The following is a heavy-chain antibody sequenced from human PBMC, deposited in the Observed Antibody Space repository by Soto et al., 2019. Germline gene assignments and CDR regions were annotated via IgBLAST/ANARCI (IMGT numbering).Heavy chain of an antibody. CDR2: VKQDGSEE. V-gene: IGHV3-7*01. D-gene: IGHD5-18*01. J-gene: IGHJ4*02. Sequence: PGGSLRLSCAASGYSISTYWMSWVRQAPGKGLEWVANVKQDGSEEYYVDSVKGRFIISRDNAKNSLYLQMNSLRAEDTAVYYCAALDTAMVKTAGYWGQGTLVTAPQ. CDR3: AALDTAMVKTAGY. CDR1: GYSISTYW.